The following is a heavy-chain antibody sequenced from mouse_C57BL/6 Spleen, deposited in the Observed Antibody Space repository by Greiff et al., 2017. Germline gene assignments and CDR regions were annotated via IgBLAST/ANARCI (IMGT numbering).Heavy chain of an antibody. CDR3: SSRDYYGSSPWCAY. J-gene: IGHJ3*01. CDR1: GYTFTSYW. D-gene: IGHD1-1*01. V-gene: IGHV1-64*01. CDR2: IHPNSGST. Sequence: QVQLQQPGAALVQPGASVKLSCKASGYTFTSYWMHWVKQRPGQGLAWIGMIHPNSGSTNYNEKFKSKATLTVYKSSSTAYMQLSSLTSEDSAVYYCSSRDYYGSSPWCAYWGQGTLGTVSA.